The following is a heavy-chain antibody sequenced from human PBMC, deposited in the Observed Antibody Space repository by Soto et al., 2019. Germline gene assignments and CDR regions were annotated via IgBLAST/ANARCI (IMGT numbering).Heavy chain of an antibody. CDR3: ARAPNAVYYFDY. Sequence: GGSLRLSCAASGFTFSSYGMHWVRQAPGKGLEWVAVIWYDGSNKYYADSVKGRFTISRDNSKNTLYLQMNSLRAEDTAVYYCARAPNAVYYFDYWGQGTLVTVS. J-gene: IGHJ4*02. D-gene: IGHD2-8*01. CDR1: GFTFSSYG. V-gene: IGHV3-33*01. CDR2: IWYDGSNK.